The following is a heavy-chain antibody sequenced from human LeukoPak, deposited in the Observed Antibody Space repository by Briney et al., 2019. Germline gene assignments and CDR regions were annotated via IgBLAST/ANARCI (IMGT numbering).Heavy chain of an antibody. CDR3: AKPYSSSWYGLFDY. V-gene: IGHV3-30*18. J-gene: IGHJ4*02. CDR2: ISYDGSNK. D-gene: IGHD6-13*01. CDR1: GFTFSSYG. Sequence: GGSLRLSCAASGFTFSSYGMHWVRQAPGKGLEWVAVISYDGSNKYYADSVKGRFTITRDNSKNTLCLQMNSLRAEDTAVYYCAKPYSSSWYGLFDYWGQGTLVTVSS.